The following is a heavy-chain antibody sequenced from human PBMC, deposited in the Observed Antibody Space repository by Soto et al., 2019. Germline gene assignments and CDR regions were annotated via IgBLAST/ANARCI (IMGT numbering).Heavy chain of an antibody. J-gene: IGHJ4*02. Sequence: EVQLLESGGGLVQPGGSLRLSCAASGFTFSTYAISWVRQAPGKGLEWVSGMSGSGAGTYYADSVKSLFTIARDQSKNTLYRQMNSLSADETALYYCMILYSYGAGSYYKWCQGTLVTVAS. CDR3: MILYSYGAGSYYK. CDR1: GFTFSTYA. D-gene: IGHD3-10*01. V-gene: IGHV3-23*01. CDR2: MSGSGAGT.